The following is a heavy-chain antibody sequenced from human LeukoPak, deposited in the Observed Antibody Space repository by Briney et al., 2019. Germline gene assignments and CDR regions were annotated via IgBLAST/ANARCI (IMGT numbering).Heavy chain of an antibody. Sequence: SETLSLTCTVSGGSISSYYWSWIRQPAGKGLEWIGRIYTSGSSNYNPSLKSRVTMSVDTSKNQFSLKLSSVTAADTAVYYCARDVLYYDFWRGSTISPIDYWGQGTLVTVSS. D-gene: IGHD3-3*01. CDR2: IYTSGSS. CDR3: ARDVLYYDFWRGSTISPIDY. J-gene: IGHJ4*02. CDR1: GGSISSYY. V-gene: IGHV4-4*07.